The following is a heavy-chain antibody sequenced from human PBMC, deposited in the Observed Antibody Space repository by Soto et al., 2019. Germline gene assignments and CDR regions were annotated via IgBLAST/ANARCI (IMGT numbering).Heavy chain of an antibody. D-gene: IGHD1-26*01. CDR1: GFVFSTYA. CDR3: AKDRGGSFGYGLDV. V-gene: IGHV3-23*04. Sequence: EVQLVESGGGLVQPGGSLRLSCAASGFVFSTYAMSWVRQAPGKGLEWVSGIDGGGDVTYHADSVKGRFNISRDISKNKLYLQMNSLRADDTAVYYCAKDRGGSFGYGLDVWGQGTTVTVSS. CDR2: IDGGGDVT. J-gene: IGHJ6*02.